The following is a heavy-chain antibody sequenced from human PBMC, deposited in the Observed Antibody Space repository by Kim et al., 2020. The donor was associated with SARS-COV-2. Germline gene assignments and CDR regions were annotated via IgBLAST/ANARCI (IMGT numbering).Heavy chain of an antibody. CDR2: IYSGGSST. CDR1: GFTYSSYA. CDR3: AILWFGDPEAGMDV. D-gene: IGHD3-10*01. V-gene: IGHV3-23*03. J-gene: IGHJ6*02. Sequence: GGSLRLSCAASGFTYSSYAMSWVRQAPGKGLEWVSVIYSGGSSTYYADSVKGRFTISRDNSKNTLYLQMNSLRAEDTAVYYCAILWFGDPEAGMDVWGQGTTVTVSS.